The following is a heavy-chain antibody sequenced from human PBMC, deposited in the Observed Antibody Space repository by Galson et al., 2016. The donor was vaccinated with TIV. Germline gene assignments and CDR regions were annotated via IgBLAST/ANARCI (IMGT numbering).Heavy chain of an antibody. CDR2: IWYDGTNK. D-gene: IGHD2/OR15-2a*01. V-gene: IGHV3-33*01. CDR3: ARQYYFYSYGMDV. CDR1: GFTFSNFV. J-gene: IGHJ6*02. Sequence: SLRLSCAASGFTFSNFVMHWVRQAPGRGLEWVALIWYDGTNKYYENSVEGRFTISRDNSKNSLYLQMSSLRAEDTAVYYCARQYYFYSYGMDVWGQGTAVTVSS.